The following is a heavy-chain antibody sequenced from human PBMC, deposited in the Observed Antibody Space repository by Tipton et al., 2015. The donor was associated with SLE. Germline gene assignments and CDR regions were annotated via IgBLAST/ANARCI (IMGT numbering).Heavy chain of an antibody. V-gene: IGHV4-34*01. CDR1: GGSFSGYF. CDR2: IHHSGST. CDR3: ARGDGYNFDY. J-gene: IGHJ4*02. D-gene: IGHD5-24*01. Sequence: TLSLTCAVYGGSFSGYFWSWIRQPPGKGLEWIGNIHHSGSTCYNPSLKSRVTISVDTSKNQFSLKLSSVTAADTAVYYCARGDGYNFDYWGQGTLVTVSS.